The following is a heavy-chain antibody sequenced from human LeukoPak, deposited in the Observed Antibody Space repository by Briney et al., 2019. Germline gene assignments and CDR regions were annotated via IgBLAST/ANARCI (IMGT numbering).Heavy chain of an antibody. CDR1: GGSISNYY. Sequence: PSETLSLTCTVSGGSISNYYWSWIRQPPGKGLEWIGFIYYSGSTNYNPSLKSRVTISVDTSKNQFSLKLSSVTAADMAVYYCARVSSNNWYNERGAFDIWGQGIMVTVSS. V-gene: IGHV4-59*01. CDR2: IYYSGST. CDR3: ARVSSNNWYNERGAFDI. J-gene: IGHJ3*02. D-gene: IGHD6-13*01.